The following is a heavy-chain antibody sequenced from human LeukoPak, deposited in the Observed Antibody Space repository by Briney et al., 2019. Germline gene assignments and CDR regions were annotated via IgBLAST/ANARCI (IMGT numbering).Heavy chain of an antibody. Sequence: PSETLSLTCAVYGGSFSGYSWSWIRQPPGKGLEWIGEINHSGSTNYNPSLKSRVTISVDTSKNQFSLKLSSVTAADTAVYYCARAVRDYYDSSGYYCSDYWGQGTLVTVSS. CDR2: INHSGST. J-gene: IGHJ4*02. D-gene: IGHD3-22*01. V-gene: IGHV4-34*01. CDR3: ARAVRDYYDSSGYYCSDY. CDR1: GGSFSGYS.